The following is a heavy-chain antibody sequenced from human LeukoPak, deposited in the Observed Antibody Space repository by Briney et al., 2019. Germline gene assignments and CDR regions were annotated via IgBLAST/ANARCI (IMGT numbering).Heavy chain of an antibody. J-gene: IGHJ5*02. CDR2: IDHSGST. CDR1: GGSISSDGYS. CDR3: ARGDNWNDVYNWFDP. V-gene: IGHV4-30-2*01. Sequence: SETLSLTCAVSGGSISSDGYSWNWIRQPPGKGLEWIGYIDHSGSTYYNPSLKSRVTISLDRSKNQFSLKLTCVTAADTAVYYCARGDNWNDVYNWFDPWGQGTLVTVSS. D-gene: IGHD1-20*01.